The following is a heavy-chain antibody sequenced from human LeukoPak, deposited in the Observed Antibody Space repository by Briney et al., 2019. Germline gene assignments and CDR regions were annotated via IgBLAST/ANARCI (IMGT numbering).Heavy chain of an antibody. J-gene: IGHJ4*02. D-gene: IGHD5-12*01. CDR1: GFTFSSYS. Sequence: KSGGSLRLSCAASGFTFSSYSMNWVRQAPGKGLEWVSSISSSSSYIYYADSLKGRFTISRDNAKNSLYLQMNSLRAEDTAVYYCASIVYSGYDSNDFWGQGTLVTVSS. V-gene: IGHV3-21*01. CDR3: ASIVYSGYDSNDF. CDR2: ISSSSSYI.